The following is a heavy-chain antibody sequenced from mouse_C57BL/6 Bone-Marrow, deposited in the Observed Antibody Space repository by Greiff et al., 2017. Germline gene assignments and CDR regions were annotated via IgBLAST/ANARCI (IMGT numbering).Heavy chain of an antibody. CDR2: IGPEDGET. Sequence: VQLQQSGAELVKPGASVKLSCTASGFNFNDYYMHWVKQRTEQGLEWIGRIGPEDGETKYAAKVQGKATITADTTSNTANLQLSSLTSADTAVCDCVQTRWFAYWGQGTLVTVSA. J-gene: IGHJ3*01. V-gene: IGHV14-2*01. CDR3: VQTRWFAY. CDR1: GFNFNDYY.